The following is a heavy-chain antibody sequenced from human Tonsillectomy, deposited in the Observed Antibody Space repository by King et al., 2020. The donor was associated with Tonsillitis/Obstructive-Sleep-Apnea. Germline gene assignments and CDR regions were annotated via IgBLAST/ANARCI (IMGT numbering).Heavy chain of an antibody. V-gene: IGHV4-59*01. D-gene: IGHD2-2*02. CDR3: ARASIRDIPSTHAFDI. Sequence: QLQESAPGLVKPSETLSLTCTVSGGSISSYYWSWIRQPPGKGLEWIGYIYYSVTTNYNPSLKSRVTISVDRSKKHFSLRLTSVTAADTAVYYCARASIRDIPSTHAFDIWGQGTMVTVSS. CDR2: IYYSVTT. CDR1: GGSISSYY. J-gene: IGHJ3*02.